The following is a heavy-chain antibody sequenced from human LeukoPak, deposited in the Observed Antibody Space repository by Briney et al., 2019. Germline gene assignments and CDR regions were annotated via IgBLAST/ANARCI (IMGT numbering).Heavy chain of an antibody. V-gene: IGHV4-39*07. CDR3: ARGTRITMIVVAPRFDY. CDR2: IYYSGST. J-gene: IGHJ4*02. CDR1: GGSISSSSYY. D-gene: IGHD3-22*01. Sequence: PSETLSLTCTVSGGSISSSSYYWGWIRQPPGKGLEWIGSIYYSGSTYYNPSLKSRVTISVDTSKNQFSLKLSSVTAADTAVYYCARGTRITMIVVAPRFDYWGQGTLVTVSS.